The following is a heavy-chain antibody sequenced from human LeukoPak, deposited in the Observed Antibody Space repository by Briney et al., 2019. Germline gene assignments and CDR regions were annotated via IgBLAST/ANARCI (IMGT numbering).Heavy chain of an antibody. J-gene: IGHJ4*02. V-gene: IGHV3-30*02. Sequence: GGSLRLSCAASGFTFSSYGMHWVRQAPGKGLECVAFIPFDGSHIFYTDSVRGRFTISRDNSKNTLYLQMSSLRAEDTAVFYCAKTSDQLLYTKLDHWGRGTLVTVSS. CDR2: IPFDGSHI. D-gene: IGHD2-8*01. CDR1: GFTFSSYG. CDR3: AKTSDQLLYTKLDH.